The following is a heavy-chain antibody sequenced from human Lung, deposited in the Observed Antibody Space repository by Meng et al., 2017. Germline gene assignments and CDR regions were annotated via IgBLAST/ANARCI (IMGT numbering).Heavy chain of an antibody. CDR1: GGSITSSSYS. CDR2: IYYSGTT. V-gene: IGHV4-39*01. D-gene: IGHD5-24*01. Sequence: QLQLQESGPGLVKPWETLSHTCTVSGGSITSSSYSCGWIRQPPGKGLEWIGYIYYSGTTYYNPSLKSRATISEDTAKNQFSLNLSSVTAADTAVYYCARQVNSDGYPRYFDFWGQGTLVTVSS. J-gene: IGHJ4*02. CDR3: ARQVNSDGYPRYFDF.